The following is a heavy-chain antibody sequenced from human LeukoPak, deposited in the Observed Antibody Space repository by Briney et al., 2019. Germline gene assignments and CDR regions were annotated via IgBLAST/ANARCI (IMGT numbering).Heavy chain of an antibody. J-gene: IGHJ2*01. CDR1: GGSISSYY. CDR2: IYYSGST. V-gene: IGHV4-59*01. Sequence: SENLSLTCTVSGGSISSYYWSWIRQPPGKGLEWIGYIYYSGSTNYNPSLKSRVTISVDTSKNQFSLKLSSVTAADTAVYYCARDYIVVVPAAILIEEHWYFDLWGRGTLVTVSS. D-gene: IGHD2-2*01. CDR3: ARDYIVVVPAAILIEEHWYFDL.